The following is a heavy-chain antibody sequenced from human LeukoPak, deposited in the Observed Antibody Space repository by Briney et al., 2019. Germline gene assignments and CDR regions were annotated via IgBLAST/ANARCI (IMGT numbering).Heavy chain of an antibody. D-gene: IGHD3-16*02. CDR3: ARDRDVAIIGYYYGMDV. CDR2: VYYSGST. V-gene: IGHV4-61*08. J-gene: IGHJ6*02. CDR1: GGSVNGGDYY. Sequence: PSETLSLTCTVSGGSVNGGDYYWSWIRQPPGKGLEWIGNVYYSGSTNYNLFLKSRVTISVDTSKNQFSLKLTSVTAADTAVYYCARDRDVAIIGYYYGMDVWGQGTTVTVSS.